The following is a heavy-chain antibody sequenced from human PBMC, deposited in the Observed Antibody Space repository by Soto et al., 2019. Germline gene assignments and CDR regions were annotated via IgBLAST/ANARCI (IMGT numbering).Heavy chain of an antibody. Sequence: SETLSLTCAVYGGSFSGYYWSWIRQPPGKGLEWIGEINHSGSTNYNPSLKSRVTISVDTSKNQFSLKLSSVTAADTAVYYCARHAAGLLWFVEPTARGAFDIWGQGTMVTVSS. J-gene: IGHJ3*02. V-gene: IGHV4-34*01. CDR3: ARHAAGLLWFVEPTARGAFDI. CDR1: GGSFSGYY. D-gene: IGHD3-10*01. CDR2: INHSGST.